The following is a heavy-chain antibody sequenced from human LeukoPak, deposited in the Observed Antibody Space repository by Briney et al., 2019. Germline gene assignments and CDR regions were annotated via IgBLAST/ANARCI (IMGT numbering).Heavy chain of an antibody. CDR2: IDPTDSYT. CDR1: GYSFTSYW. J-gene: IGHJ3*02. D-gene: IGHD6-13*01. V-gene: IGHV5-10-1*01. Sequence: GGSLILSCKGSGYSFTSYWISWVRQMPGKGLEWMGRIDPTDSYTNYSPSFQGHVTISADKSISTAYLQWSSLKASDTAMYYCARLQQQLNAFDIWGQGTMVTVSS. CDR3: ARLQQQLNAFDI.